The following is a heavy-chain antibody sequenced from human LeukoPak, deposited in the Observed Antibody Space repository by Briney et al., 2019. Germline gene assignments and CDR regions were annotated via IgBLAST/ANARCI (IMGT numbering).Heavy chain of an antibody. D-gene: IGHD3-3*01. CDR1: GGSISSGGYY. CDR3: AKRSFGASWDYGMDV. J-gene: IGHJ6*02. V-gene: IGHV4-31*03. CDR2: IYYSGST. Sequence: SETLSLTCTDSGGSISSGGYYWSWIRQHPGKGLEWIGYIYYSGSTYYNPSLKSRVTISVDTSKNQFSLKLSSVTAADTAVYYCAKRSFGASWDYGMDVWGQGTTVTVSS.